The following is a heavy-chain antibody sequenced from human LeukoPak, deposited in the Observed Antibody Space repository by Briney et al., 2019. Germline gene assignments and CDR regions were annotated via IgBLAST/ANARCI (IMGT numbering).Heavy chain of an antibody. V-gene: IGHV1-69*13. Sequence: SVKVSCKASGGTFSSYAISWVRQAPGQGLEWMGGIIPIFGTANYAQKFQGRVTITADESTSTAYMELSSLRSEDTAMYYCASEEGDDAFDIWGQGTMVTVSS. J-gene: IGHJ3*02. CDR1: GGTFSSYA. D-gene: IGHD3-16*01. CDR3: ASEEGDDAFDI. CDR2: IIPIFGTA.